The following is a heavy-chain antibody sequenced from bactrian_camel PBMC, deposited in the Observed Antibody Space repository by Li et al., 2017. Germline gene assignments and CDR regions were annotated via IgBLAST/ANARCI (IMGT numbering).Heavy chain of an antibody. CDR3: AARSVRYGICSFPSSGTWSPYNY. D-gene: IGHD2*01. J-gene: IGHJ4*01. Sequence: HVQLVESGGGSVQAGGSLRLSCAASGYTFSSDCMGWFRKAPGKEREGVAAIDSGGRTTYAESVKGRFTISKDNAKNTPYLQMSSLKPEDSAIYYCAARSVRYGICSFPSSGTWSPYNYWGQGTQDTVS. CDR1: GYTFSSDC. V-gene: IGHV3S53*01. CDR2: IDSGGRT.